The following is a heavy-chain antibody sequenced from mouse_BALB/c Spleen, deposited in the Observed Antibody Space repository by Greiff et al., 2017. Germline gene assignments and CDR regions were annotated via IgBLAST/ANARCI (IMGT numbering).Heavy chain of an antibody. CDR3: ARHYDYDEAY. V-gene: IGHV5-6*02. J-gene: IGHJ3*01. CDR2: ISSGGSYT. D-gene: IGHD2-4*01. CDR1: GFTFSSYG. Sequence: EVMLVESGGDLVKPGGSLKLSCAASGFTFSSYGMSWVRQTPDKRLEWVATISSGGSYTYYPDSVKGRFTISRDNAKNTLYLQMSSLKSEDTAMYYCARHYDYDEAYWGQGTLVTVSA.